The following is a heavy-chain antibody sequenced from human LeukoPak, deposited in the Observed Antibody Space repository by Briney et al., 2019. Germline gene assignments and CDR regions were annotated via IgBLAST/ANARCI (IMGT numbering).Heavy chain of an antibody. Sequence: PGGSLRLSCAASGFTFSSYAMSWVRQTPGKGLEWVSGISDSGGSTYYADSVKGRFTISRDNSKNTLYLQMNSLRAEDTAIYYCAKMPVSYSSGWSTFDYWGRGTLVTVSS. CDR3: AKMPVSYSSGWSTFDY. J-gene: IGHJ4*02. V-gene: IGHV3-23*01. CDR2: ISDSGGST. D-gene: IGHD6-19*01. CDR1: GFTFSSYA.